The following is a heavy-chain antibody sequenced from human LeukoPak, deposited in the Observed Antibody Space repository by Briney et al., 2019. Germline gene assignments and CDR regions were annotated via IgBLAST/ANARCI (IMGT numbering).Heavy chain of an antibody. Sequence: GASVKVSCKVSGGTFSSYAISWVRQAPGQGLEWMGRIIPILGIANYAQKFQGRVTITADKSTSTAYMELSSLRSEDTAVYYCARGDIDDSSGFNFDYWGQGTLVTVSS. D-gene: IGHD3-22*01. CDR2: IIPILGIA. V-gene: IGHV1-69*04. CDR3: ARGDIDDSSGFNFDY. CDR1: GGTFSSYA. J-gene: IGHJ4*02.